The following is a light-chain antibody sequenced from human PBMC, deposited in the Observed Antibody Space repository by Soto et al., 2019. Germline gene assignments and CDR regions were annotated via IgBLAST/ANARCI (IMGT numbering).Light chain of an antibody. CDR2: GAS. CDR3: QHYNNWPLT. Sequence: EIVMTQSPATLSVSPGERATLSCRASQGVTSNLAWYPRKPGQAPRLLLYGASTRATGIPARFSGSGSGTEFTLTISSLQSEDFAVYYCQHYNNWPLTFGGGTKVDIK. J-gene: IGKJ4*01. CDR1: QGVTSN. V-gene: IGKV3-15*01.